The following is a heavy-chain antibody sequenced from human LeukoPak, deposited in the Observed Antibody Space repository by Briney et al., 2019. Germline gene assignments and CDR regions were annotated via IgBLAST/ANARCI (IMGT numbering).Heavy chain of an antibody. V-gene: IGHV4-59*01. CDR1: GGSISSYF. D-gene: IGHD3-3*01. CDR3: ARGTSAQVLRFLPPAFDI. J-gene: IGHJ3*02. Sequence: SETLSLTCTVSGGSISSYFWSWIRQPPGKGLEWIGYFYYSGSPNYNPSPKSRVTISVATSENQFSLKLSSVTAADTAVYYCARGTSAQVLRFLPPAFDIWGQGTMVTVSS. CDR2: FYYSGSP.